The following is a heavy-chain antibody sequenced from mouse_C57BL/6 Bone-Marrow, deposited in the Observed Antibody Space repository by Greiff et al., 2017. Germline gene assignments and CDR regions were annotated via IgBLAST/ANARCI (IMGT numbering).Heavy chain of an antibody. CDR1: GYAFSSSW. Sequence: VQLQQSGPELVKPGASVKISCKASGYAFSSSWMNWVKQRPGKGLEWIGRINPGDGDTNYNGKFKGKATLTADKSSSTAYMKLSSLTSEDSAVYCCASADRGGYWGQGATLTVSS. J-gene: IGHJ2*01. D-gene: IGHD3-3*01. CDR2: INPGDGDT. CDR3: ASADRGGY. V-gene: IGHV1-82*01.